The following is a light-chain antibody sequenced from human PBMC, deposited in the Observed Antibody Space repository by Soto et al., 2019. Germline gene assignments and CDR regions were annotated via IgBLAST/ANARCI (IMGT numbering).Light chain of an antibody. J-gene: IGKJ5*01. CDR2: LAS. CDR1: QSVSSY. Sequence: EIVLTQSPATLSLSPGERATLSCRASQSVSSYLAWYQQKPGQAPRLLIYLASTRAPGIPARFSGSGSGTEFTLTISSLQSEDLAVYYCQQYNNWPPVTFGQGTRLEIK. V-gene: IGKV3D-15*01. CDR3: QQYNNWPPVT.